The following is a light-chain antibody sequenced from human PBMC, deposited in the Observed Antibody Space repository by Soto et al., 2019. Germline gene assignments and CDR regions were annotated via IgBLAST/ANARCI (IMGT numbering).Light chain of an antibody. V-gene: IGLV2-14*01. CDR2: EVN. Sequence: QSALTQPASVSGSPGQSITISCTGTSDDVGGYNYVSWYQQHPGKAPKLMIFEVNNRPSGVSNRFSGSRSGNTASLTISGLQAEDEADYYCSSYRSGNTLVFFGGGTKLTVL. J-gene: IGLJ2*01. CDR1: SDDVGGYNY. CDR3: SSYRSGNTLVF.